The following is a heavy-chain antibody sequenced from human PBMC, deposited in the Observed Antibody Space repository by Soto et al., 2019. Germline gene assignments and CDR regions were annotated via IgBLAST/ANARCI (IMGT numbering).Heavy chain of an antibody. CDR2: IYYSGRT. D-gene: IGHD4-17*01. V-gene: IGHV4-31*03. CDR3: ARTLGGGTTKWALFWFDP. Sequence: QVQLQESGPGLVKPSQTLSLTCTVSGGSISGGAYYWSWIRQHPGTGLEWIGSIYYSGRTYYNPSLKSRISMSVDISKSECSVKLSALTAADTAVYYCARTLGGGTTKWALFWFDPWGQGTLVTVSS. CDR1: GGSISGGAYY. J-gene: IGHJ5*02.